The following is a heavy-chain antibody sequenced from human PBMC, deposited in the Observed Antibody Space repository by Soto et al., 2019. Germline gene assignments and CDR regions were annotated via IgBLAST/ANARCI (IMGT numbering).Heavy chain of an antibody. D-gene: IGHD2-15*01. CDR3: ARAYSGRLPRRADYYFAMDV. J-gene: IGHJ6*02. V-gene: IGHV3-13*05. CDR2: IGAADDP. Sequence: GGSLRLSCAASGFTFSAYDMHWVRQTTGKGLERVSAIGAADDPYYLGSVKGRFTISRESAKNSLYLQMNSLRAEDTAVYYCARAYSGRLPRRADYYFAMDVWGQGTTVTVSS. CDR1: GFTFSAYD.